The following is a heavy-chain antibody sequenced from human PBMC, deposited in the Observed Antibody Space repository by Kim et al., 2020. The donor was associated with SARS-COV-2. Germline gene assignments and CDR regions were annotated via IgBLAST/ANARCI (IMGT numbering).Heavy chain of an antibody. CDR2: ISGSTVDT. D-gene: IGHD1-7*01. V-gene: IGHV3-23*01. Sequence: GGSLRLSCAASGFSFSSYAMTWVRQAPGQGLEWVSAISGSTVDTYYADSVKGRFIISRDNSKNTLYLQMYNLGVEDPAVYYCTKTGTGTWGFYYWGQGTL. CDR3: TKTGTGTWGFYY. J-gene: IGHJ4*02. CDR1: GFSFSSYA.